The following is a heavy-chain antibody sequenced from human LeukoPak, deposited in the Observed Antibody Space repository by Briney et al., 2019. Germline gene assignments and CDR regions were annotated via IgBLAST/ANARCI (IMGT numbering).Heavy chain of an antibody. Sequence: GGSLSLSCVGSRFIVRGNYVSLVRQAPGKGLEWVSVIYSGGSTNYADSVKGRFTISRDNSKNTLYLQMNSLRAEDTAVYYCARDLGDYWGQGTLITVSS. CDR2: IYSGGST. D-gene: IGHD1-26*01. V-gene: IGHV3-66*01. CDR1: RFIVRGNY. J-gene: IGHJ4*02. CDR3: ARDLGDY.